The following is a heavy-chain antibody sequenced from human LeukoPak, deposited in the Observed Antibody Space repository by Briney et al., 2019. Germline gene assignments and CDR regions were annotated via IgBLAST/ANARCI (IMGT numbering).Heavy chain of an antibody. CDR3: ARVRSGWYWEYYYYYGMDV. CDR2: ISAYNDNT. J-gene: IGHJ6*02. Sequence: ASVKVSCKASGYTFTSYGISWVRQAPGQGLEWMGWISAYNDNTNYAQKLQGRVTMTTDTSTSTAYMELRSLRSDDTAVYYCARVRSGWYWEYYYYYGMDVWGQGTTVTVSS. D-gene: IGHD6-19*01. V-gene: IGHV1-18*01. CDR1: GYTFTSYG.